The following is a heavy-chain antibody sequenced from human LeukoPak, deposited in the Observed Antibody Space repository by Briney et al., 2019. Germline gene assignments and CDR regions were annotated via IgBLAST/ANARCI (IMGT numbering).Heavy chain of an antibody. CDR1: GYTFTSYA. CDR3: ARESCSGGSCELDY. V-gene: IGHV1-3*02. CDR2: SNAGNGNT. Sequence: ASVKVSFKASGYTFTSYAMHGVRQAPGQRLEWMGWSNAGNGNTKYSPELQGRVTITRNTSASTAYMELSSLRSEDMAVYYCARESCSGGSCELDYWGQGTLVTVSS. J-gene: IGHJ4*02. D-gene: IGHD2-15*01.